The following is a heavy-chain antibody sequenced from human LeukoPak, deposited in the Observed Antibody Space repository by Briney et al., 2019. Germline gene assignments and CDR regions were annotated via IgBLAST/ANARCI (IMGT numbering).Heavy chain of an antibody. CDR3: ARGPVTKFEI. V-gene: IGHV3-53*01. CDR1: GFTVSSNY. J-gene: IGHJ3*02. CDR2: IYSGGTT. D-gene: IGHD4-17*01. Sequence: GGSLRLSCAASGFTVSSNYMSWVRQAPGKGLEWVSVIYSGGTTYYADSVKGRFTISRDNSNNTLYLQMNSLRAKDTAVYYCARGPVTKFEIWGQGTILTVSS.